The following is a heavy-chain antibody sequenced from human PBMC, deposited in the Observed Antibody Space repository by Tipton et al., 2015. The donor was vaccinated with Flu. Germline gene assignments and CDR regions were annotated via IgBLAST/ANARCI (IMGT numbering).Heavy chain of an antibody. Sequence: LRLSCTASGGSISSSSYYWGWIRQPPGKGLEWIGSIYYSGSTYYNPSLQSRVTISVDTSKNQFSLKLSSVTAADTAVYYCARGGSLTIFGVVTYNWFDPWGQGTLVTVSS. V-gene: IGHV4-39*07. CDR3: ARGGSLTIFGVVTYNWFDP. CDR1: GGSISSSSYY. D-gene: IGHD3-3*01. CDR2: IYYSGST. J-gene: IGHJ5*02.